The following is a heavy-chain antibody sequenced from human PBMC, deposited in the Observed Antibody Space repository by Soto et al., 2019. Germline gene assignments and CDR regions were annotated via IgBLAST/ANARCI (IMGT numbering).Heavy chain of an antibody. CDR3: ARGESGYSRGGPKYYGMVV. J-gene: IGHJ6*02. D-gene: IGHD6-13*01. CDR1: GGTFSSYA. Sequence: QVQLVQSGAEVKKPGSSVKVSCKASGGTFSSYAISWVRQAPGQGLEWMGGIIPIFGTANYAQKFQGRVTITADESTSTAYMELSSLRSEDTAVYYCARGESGYSRGGPKYYGMVVWGQGTTVTVSS. V-gene: IGHV1-69*12. CDR2: IIPIFGTA.